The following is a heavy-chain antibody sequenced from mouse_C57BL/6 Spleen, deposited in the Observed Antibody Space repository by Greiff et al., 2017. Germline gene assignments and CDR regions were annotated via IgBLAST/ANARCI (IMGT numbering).Heavy chain of an antibody. CDR3: ASITTGEGYFDV. CDR1: GYTFTDYY. D-gene: IGHD1-1*01. J-gene: IGHJ1*03. V-gene: IGHV1-76*01. CDR2: IYPGSGNT. Sequence: VKLVESGAELVRPGASVKLSCKASGYTFTDYYINWVKQRPGQGLEWIARIYPGSGNTYYNEKFKGKATLTAEKSSSTAYMQLSSLTSEDSAVYFCASITTGEGYFDVWGTGTTVTVSS.